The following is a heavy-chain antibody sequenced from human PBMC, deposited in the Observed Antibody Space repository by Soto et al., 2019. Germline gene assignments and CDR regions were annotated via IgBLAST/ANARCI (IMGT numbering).Heavy chain of an antibody. V-gene: IGHV3-21*01. J-gene: IGHJ4*02. CDR3: ARGNPQYYDFWSGYFDY. CDR1: GFTFNSYS. Sequence: GGSLRLSCAASGFTFNSYSMSWVRQAPGKGLEWVSSISSSSSYSYYADSVKGRFTISRDNAKNSLYLQMNSLRAEDTAVYYCARGNPQYYDFWSGYFDYWGQGILVTVSS. D-gene: IGHD3-3*01. CDR2: ISSSSSYS.